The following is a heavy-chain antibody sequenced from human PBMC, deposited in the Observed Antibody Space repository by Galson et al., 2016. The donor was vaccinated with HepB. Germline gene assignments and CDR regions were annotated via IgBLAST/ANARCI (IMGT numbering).Heavy chain of an antibody. J-gene: IGHJ4*02. CDR2: ISYDGSNE. Sequence: SLRLSCAASGFTFNNHDMHWVLQAPGKGLEWVALISYDGSNEYYSDSVKGRFTISRDNSKNTMYLQMNRVRLEDTAVYYCAKDLWRRGFLDHWGQGTLVTVSS. CDR3: AKDLWRRGFLDH. CDR1: GFTFNNHD. D-gene: IGHD2-21*01. V-gene: IGHV3-30*18.